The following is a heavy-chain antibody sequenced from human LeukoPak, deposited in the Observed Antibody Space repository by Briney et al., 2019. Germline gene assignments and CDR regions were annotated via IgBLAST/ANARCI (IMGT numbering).Heavy chain of an antibody. CDR3: ARGSTTGTPGDAFDI. CDR2: TRNKANSYTT. CDR1: GFTFSSYA. J-gene: IGHJ3*02. D-gene: IGHD1-1*01. V-gene: IGHV3-72*01. Sequence: GGSLRLSCAASGFTFSSYAMNWVRQAPGKGLEWVGRTRNKANSYTTEYAASVKGRFTISRDDSKNSLYLQMNSLKTEDTAVYYCARGSTTGTPGDAFDIWGQGTMVTVSS.